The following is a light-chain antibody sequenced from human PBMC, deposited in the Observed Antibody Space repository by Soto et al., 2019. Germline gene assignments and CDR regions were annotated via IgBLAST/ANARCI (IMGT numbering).Light chain of an antibody. V-gene: IGLV1-40*01. CDR2: ANI. CDR3: QSSDSSLNGEV. Sequence: QSVLTQPPSVSGAPGKRVIISCTGSSSNIGAGYDVHWYQQLPGTGPKLLIYANINRPSGVPDRFSGSKSGTSASLAITGLQPEDEADYYCQSSDSSLNGEVFGTGTKVTVL. CDR1: SSNIGAGYD. J-gene: IGLJ1*01.